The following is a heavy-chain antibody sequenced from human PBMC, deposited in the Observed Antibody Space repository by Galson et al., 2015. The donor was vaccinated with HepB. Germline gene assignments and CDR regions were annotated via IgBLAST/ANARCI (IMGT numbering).Heavy chain of an antibody. CDR2: VYSSGST. V-gene: IGHV4-4*07. CDR1: GGSIRNYY. J-gene: IGHJ1*01. D-gene: IGHD3-22*01. Sequence: ETLSLTCTVSGGSIRNYYWGWIRRPVGKGLEWIGRVYSSGSTSYNPSLRSRVTMSVDTPKNQVSLKLNSVTAADTALYYCATEGWDSSQKSKYFQYWGQGALITVSS. CDR3: ATEGWDSSQKSKYFQY.